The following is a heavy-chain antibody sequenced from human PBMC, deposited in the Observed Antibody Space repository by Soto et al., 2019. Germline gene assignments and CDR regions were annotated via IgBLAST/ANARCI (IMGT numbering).Heavy chain of an antibody. V-gene: IGHV3-23*01. CDR2: ISGSGGTT. J-gene: IGHJ6*02. CDR3: AKETSPYYYYYYGIDV. CDR1: GFTFSTYA. Sequence: EVQLLESGGGLVQPGGSLRLSCAASGFTFSTYALSWVRQAPGKGLEWVSTISGSGGTTFYADSVKGRFTISRDNSKSTLYLRMNSLRAEDTAVYFCAKETSPYYYYYYGIDVWSLGTTVTVSS.